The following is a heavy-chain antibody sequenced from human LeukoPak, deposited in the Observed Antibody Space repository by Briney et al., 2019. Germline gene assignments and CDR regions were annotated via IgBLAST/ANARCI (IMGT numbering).Heavy chain of an antibody. CDR3: ARGYTAGYYFDY. Sequence: GGSLRLSCAASGLTFSSYGMHWVRQAPGKGLEWVAVIWYDGSNKYYADSVKGRFTISRDNSKNTLYLQMNSLRAEDTAVYYCARGYTAGYYFDYWGQGTLVTVSS. D-gene: IGHD5-18*01. V-gene: IGHV3-33*01. CDR2: IWYDGSNK. J-gene: IGHJ4*02. CDR1: GLTFSSYG.